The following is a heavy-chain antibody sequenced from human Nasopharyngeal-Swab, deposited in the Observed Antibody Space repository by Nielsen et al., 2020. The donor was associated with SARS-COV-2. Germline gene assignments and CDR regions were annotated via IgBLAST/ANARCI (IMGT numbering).Heavy chain of an antibody. CDR1: GGSISSSNW. Sequence: ETMYLTSAVSGGSISSSNWWRWVRQPPGKGLEWIGEIYHSGSTNYNPSLKSRVTISVDKSKNQFSLKLSSVTAADTAVYYCARDAPLGGMDVWGQGTTVTVSS. CDR3: ARDAPLGGMDV. J-gene: IGHJ6*02. CDR2: IYHSGST. D-gene: IGHD3-16*01. V-gene: IGHV4-4*02.